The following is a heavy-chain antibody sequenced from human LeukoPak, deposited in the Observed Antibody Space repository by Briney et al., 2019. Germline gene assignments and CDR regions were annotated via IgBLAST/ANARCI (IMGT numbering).Heavy chain of an antibody. V-gene: IGHV4-59*01. J-gene: IGHJ3*02. CDR2: IYYSGST. Sequence: KASETLSLTCTVAGGSISSYYWSWIRQPPGKGLEWIGYIYYSGSTNYNPSLKSRVTTSVDTSKNQFSLKLSSVTAADTAVYYCARGTYDFWSETSNAFDIWGQGTMVTVSS. CDR1: GGSISSYY. CDR3: ARGTYDFWSETSNAFDI. D-gene: IGHD3-3*01.